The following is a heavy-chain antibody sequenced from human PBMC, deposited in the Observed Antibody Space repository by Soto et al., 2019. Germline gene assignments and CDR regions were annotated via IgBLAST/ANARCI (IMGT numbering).Heavy chain of an antibody. Sequence: GGSLRLSCAASGFTFSSYSMNWVRQAPGKGLEWVSSISSSSSYIYYADSVKGRFTISRDNAKNSLYLQMNSLRAEDTAVYYCGKQGIAVAGGNDYWGQGTLVTVSS. V-gene: IGHV3-21*01. CDR2: ISSSSSYI. CDR3: GKQGIAVAGGNDY. J-gene: IGHJ4*02. D-gene: IGHD6-19*01. CDR1: GFTFSSYS.